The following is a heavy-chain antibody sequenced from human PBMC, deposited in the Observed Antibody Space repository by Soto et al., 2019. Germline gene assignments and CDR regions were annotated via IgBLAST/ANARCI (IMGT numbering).Heavy chain of an antibody. Sequence: QVQLQQWGAGLLKPSETLTLTCAVYGGSFSGYYWSWIRQSPGKGLEWIGEINHSGSTIYNPSLKSRVTISVDTSKNHFSLKLTSVTAADTAVYYWARKDRYYGSGHKLQRGMDVWGQGTTVAVSS. D-gene: IGHD3-10*01. J-gene: IGHJ6*02. CDR3: ARKDRYYGSGHKLQRGMDV. CDR2: INHSGST. V-gene: IGHV4-34*01. CDR1: GGSFSGYY.